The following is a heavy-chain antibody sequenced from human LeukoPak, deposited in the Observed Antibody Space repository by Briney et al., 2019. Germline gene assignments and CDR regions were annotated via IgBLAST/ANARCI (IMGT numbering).Heavy chain of an antibody. CDR3: ARGRHYYDSSDYSAAFDI. CDR2: INPSGGST. V-gene: IGHV1-46*01. D-gene: IGHD3-22*01. Sequence: ASVKVSCKASGYTFTGYYMHWVRQAPGQGLEWMGIINPSGGSTSYAQKFQGRVTMTRDMSTSTVYMELSNLRSEDTAVYYCARGRHYYDSSDYSAAFDIWGQGTMVTVSS. CDR1: GYTFTGYY. J-gene: IGHJ3*02.